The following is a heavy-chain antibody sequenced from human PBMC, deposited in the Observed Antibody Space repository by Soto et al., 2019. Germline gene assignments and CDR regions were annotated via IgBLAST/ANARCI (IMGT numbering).Heavy chain of an antibody. J-gene: IGHJ6*02. CDR1: GFTFSSYW. V-gene: IGHV3-74*01. CDR2: INSDGSST. CDR3: TRDGRNYYGMDV. Sequence: GESLKISCAASGFTFSSYWMHWVRQAPGMGLVWVSHINSDGSSTLYADSVKGRFTISRDNAKNTLYLQMNSLRADDTAVYYCTRDGRNYYGMDVWGQGTTVTVSS.